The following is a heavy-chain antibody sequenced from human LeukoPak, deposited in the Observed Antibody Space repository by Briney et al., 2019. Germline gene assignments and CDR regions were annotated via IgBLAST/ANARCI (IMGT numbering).Heavy chain of an antibody. Sequence: SQTLSLTCTVSGGSISSGSYYWSWIRQPAGKGLEWIGRIYTSGSTNYNSSLKSRVTISLDTSKNQFSLKLSSVTAADTAVYYCARRATIVVVPAAKGYWYFDLWGRGTLVTVPS. CDR3: ARRATIVVVPAAKGYWYFDL. V-gene: IGHV4-61*02. CDR2: IYTSGST. CDR1: GGSISSGSYY. J-gene: IGHJ2*01. D-gene: IGHD2-2*01.